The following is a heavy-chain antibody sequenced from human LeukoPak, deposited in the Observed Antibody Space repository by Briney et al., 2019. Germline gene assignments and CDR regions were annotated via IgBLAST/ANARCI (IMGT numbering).Heavy chain of an antibody. CDR2: TYYRSKWYN. CDR1: GDSVSSNKAI. J-gene: IGHJ4*02. D-gene: IGHD2-2*01. Sequence: SQTLSLTCAISGDSVSSNKAIWHWIRQSPSRGLEWLGRTYYRSKWYNDDALSVKSRITISPDTSKNQFSPQLNSVIPEDTAVYYCARAPAGPYGYFEYWGQGTLVTVSS. CDR3: ARAPAGPYGYFEY. V-gene: IGHV6-1*01.